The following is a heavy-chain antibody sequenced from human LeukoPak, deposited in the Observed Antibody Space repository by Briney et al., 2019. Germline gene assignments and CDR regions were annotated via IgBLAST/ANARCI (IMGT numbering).Heavy chain of an antibody. D-gene: IGHD2-8*01. CDR2: IYTSGST. V-gene: IGHV4-61*02. CDR3: ARTTRVRDCTNGVCSDY. J-gene: IGHJ4*02. CDR1: GGSISSGSYY. Sequence: SQTLSLTCTVSGGSISSGSYYWSWIRQPAGKGLEWIGRIYTSGSTNYNPSLKSRVTISVDTSKNQFSLKLSSVTAADTAVYYCARTTRVRDCTNGVCSDYWGQGTLVTVSS.